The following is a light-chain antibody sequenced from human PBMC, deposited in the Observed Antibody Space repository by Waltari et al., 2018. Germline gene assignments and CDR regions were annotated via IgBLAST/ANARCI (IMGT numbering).Light chain of an antibody. CDR2: AVS. CDR3: SSYAGSSKGV. Sequence: QSALTQPASVSGSPGQSITISCTGTSSDVGNYNRVSWSQQTPGKAPKLLIYAVSKRPSVFSVLFAGSKSCEMASLTISGLQPEDEAEYFCSSYAGSSKGVFGGGTKVTVL. V-gene: IGLV2-23*02. J-gene: IGLJ2*01. CDR1: SSDVGNYNR.